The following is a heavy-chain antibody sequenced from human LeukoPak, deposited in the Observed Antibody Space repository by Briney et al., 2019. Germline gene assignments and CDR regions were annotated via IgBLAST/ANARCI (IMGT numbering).Heavy chain of an antibody. J-gene: IGHJ4*02. Sequence: SVKVSCKASGYTFTSYDINWLRQATGQGLEWMGGIIPIVGIANYAQKFRGRVTITADKSTNTAYMELSSLRSEDTAVYYCARDGEMAAIYFDYWGQGTLVTVSS. CDR2: IIPIVGIA. V-gene: IGHV1-69*10. D-gene: IGHD5-24*01. CDR3: ARDGEMAAIYFDY. CDR1: GYTFTSYD.